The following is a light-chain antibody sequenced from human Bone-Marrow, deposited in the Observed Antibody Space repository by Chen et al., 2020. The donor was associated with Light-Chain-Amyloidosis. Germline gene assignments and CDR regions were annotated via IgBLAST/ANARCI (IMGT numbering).Light chain of an antibody. CDR3: QVWDRSSDRPV. CDR1: NIGSTS. J-gene: IGLJ3*02. V-gene: IGLV3-21*02. CDR2: DDS. Sequence: SYVLTQPSSVSVAPGQTATIACGGNNIGSTSVHWYQQTPGQAPLLVVSDDSDRPSGIHERLSGANSGNTATLASSRVEAEDEADCYGQVWDRSSDRPVFGGGTKLTVL.